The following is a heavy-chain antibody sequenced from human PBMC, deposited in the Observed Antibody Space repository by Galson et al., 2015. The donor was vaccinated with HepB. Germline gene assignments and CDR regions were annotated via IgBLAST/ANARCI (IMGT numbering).Heavy chain of an antibody. CDR3: ARAHDFWSGYEY. CDR2: IYSGGST. D-gene: IGHD3-3*01. J-gene: IGHJ4*02. Sequence: SLRLSCAASGFTVSSNYMSWVRQAPGKGLEWVSVIYSGGSTYYADSVKGRFTISRDNSKNTLYLQMNSLRAEDTAVYYCARAHDFWSGYEYWGQGTLVTVSS. CDR1: GFTVSSNY. V-gene: IGHV3-53*01.